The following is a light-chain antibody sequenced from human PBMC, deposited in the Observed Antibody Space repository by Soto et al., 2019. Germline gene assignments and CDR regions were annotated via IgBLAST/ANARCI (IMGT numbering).Light chain of an antibody. V-gene: IGLV2-14*03. J-gene: IGLJ1*01. Sequence: QPVLTQPASVSGSPGQSITISCTGTISDVGGYNYVSWYQQHPGKAPKLMIFDVSNRPSGVSNRFSGSKSGYTASLTISGFQAEDEADYYCSSYTSSSTYVFGTGTKLTVL. CDR3: SSYTSSSTYV. CDR1: ISDVGGYNY. CDR2: DVS.